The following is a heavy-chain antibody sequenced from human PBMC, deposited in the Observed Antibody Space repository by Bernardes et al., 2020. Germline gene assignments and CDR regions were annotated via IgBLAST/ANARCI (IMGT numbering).Heavy chain of an antibody. D-gene: IGHD2-2*01. J-gene: IGHJ6*02. CDR2: IYYSGST. CDR3: ARHTCTSNSCFFFYHYGMDV. V-gene: IGHV4-39*01. Sequence: SETLSLTCTVSGGSISSSNYYWVWIRQPPGKGLEWIESIYYSGSTYYNPSLRSRVTIAVDTSKNQFSLKVTSVTAADTAVYHCARHTCTSNSCFFFYHYGMDVWGQGNTVIVSS. CDR1: GGSISSSNYY.